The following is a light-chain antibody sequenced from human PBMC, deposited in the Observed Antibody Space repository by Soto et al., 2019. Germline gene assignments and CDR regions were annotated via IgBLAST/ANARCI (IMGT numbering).Light chain of an antibody. CDR1: QTISND. J-gene: IGKJ4*01. CDR2: GAY. V-gene: IGKV3-15*01. CDR3: QQNNKWPPVT. Sequence: EVVMTQSPATVSVSPGEGVTLSCRASQTISNDLAWYQQKPGQAPRLLIYGAYTRDTGVPARFSGGGSGTEFTLTISSLQSEDFAFYYCQQNNKWPPVTFGGGTKVEIK.